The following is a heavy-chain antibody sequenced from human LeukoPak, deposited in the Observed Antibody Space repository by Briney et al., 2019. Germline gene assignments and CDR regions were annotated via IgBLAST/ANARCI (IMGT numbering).Heavy chain of an antibody. CDR2: INHSGST. D-gene: IGHD6-25*01. Sequence: SETLSLTCAVYGGSFSGYYWSWIRQPPGKGLEWIGEINHSGSTNYNPSLKSRVTISVDTSKNQFSLKLSSGAVADTAVYYCARAGIAASATPYFDYWGQGTLVTVSS. J-gene: IGHJ4*02. V-gene: IGHV4-34*01. CDR1: GGSFSGYY. CDR3: ARAGIAASATPYFDY.